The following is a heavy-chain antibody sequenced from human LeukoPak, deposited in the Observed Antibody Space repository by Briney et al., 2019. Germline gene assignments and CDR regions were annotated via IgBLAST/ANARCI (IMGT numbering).Heavy chain of an antibody. J-gene: IGHJ4*02. CDR3: ARGSGGTYYNYFDY. Sequence: GASVKASCKASGYTFTSYYMHWGRQAPGHGLEWMGIINPSGGRTSHAQKFQGRVTMTRDTSTSTVYMELSSLRSEDTAVYYCARGSGGTYYNYFDYWGQGTLVTVSS. CDR2: INPSGGRT. CDR1: GYTFTSYY. D-gene: IGHD1-26*01. V-gene: IGHV1-46*01.